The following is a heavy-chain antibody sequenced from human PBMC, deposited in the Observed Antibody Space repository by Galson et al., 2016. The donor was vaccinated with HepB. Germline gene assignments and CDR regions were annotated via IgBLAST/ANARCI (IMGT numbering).Heavy chain of an antibody. CDR2: INSDGSDT. CDR3: LRAAYSLDH. J-gene: IGHJ4*02. D-gene: IGHD3-16*01. Sequence: SLRLSCAASGFTFSSYWMHWVRLAPQKGLVWVSRINSDGSDTKYADSAKGRFTISRDNAHNTLYLQMNSLRVEDMAVYYWLRAAYSLDHWGQGTLVTVSS. V-gene: IGHV3-74*01. CDR1: GFTFSSYW.